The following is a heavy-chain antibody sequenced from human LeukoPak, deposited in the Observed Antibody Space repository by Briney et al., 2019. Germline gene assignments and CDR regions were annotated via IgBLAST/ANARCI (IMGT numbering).Heavy chain of an antibody. CDR1: GYSIGSGYY. D-gene: IGHD2-2*01. CDR2: IYHSGST. Sequence: PSETLSLTCAVSGYSIGSGYYWGWIRPPPGKGLEWIGSIYHSGSTYHNPSLKSLVTISVDTSKNQFSLKLSSVTAADTAVYYCARLGGRGCSSTSCYPLDYWGQGTLVTVSS. J-gene: IGHJ4*02. CDR3: ARLGGRGCSSTSCYPLDY. V-gene: IGHV4-38-2*01.